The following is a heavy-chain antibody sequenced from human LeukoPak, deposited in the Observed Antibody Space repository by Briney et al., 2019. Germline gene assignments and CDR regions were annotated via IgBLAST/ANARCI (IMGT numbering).Heavy chain of an antibody. J-gene: IGHJ6*04. Sequence: SVKVSCKASGGTFSSYAISWVRQAPGEGLEWMGGIIPIFGTANYAQKFQGRVTITTDESTSTAYMELSSLRSEDTAVYYCARHRERRYCSSTSCSSTDVWGKGTTATVSS. CDR3: ARHRERRYCSSTSCSSTDV. V-gene: IGHV1-69*05. CDR1: GGTFSSYA. CDR2: IIPIFGTA. D-gene: IGHD2-2*01.